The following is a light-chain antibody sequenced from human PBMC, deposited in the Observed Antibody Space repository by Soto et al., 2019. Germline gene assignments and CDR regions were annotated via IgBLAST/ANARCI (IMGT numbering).Light chain of an antibody. CDR1: QSVSSN. Sequence: EIVMTQSPATLSVSPGERATLSCRASQSVSSNLAWYQQKPGQAPRLLIYDVSNRATGIPARFSGSGSGTEFTLTISSLQSEDFAVYYCQQYHNWPITFGQGTRLEIK. V-gene: IGKV3D-15*01. CDR2: DVS. J-gene: IGKJ5*01. CDR3: QQYHNWPIT.